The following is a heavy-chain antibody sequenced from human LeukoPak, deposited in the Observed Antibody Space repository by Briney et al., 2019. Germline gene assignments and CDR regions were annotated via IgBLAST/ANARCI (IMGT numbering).Heavy chain of an antibody. D-gene: IGHD7-27*01. CDR3: ARLYGSNWGYYDY. CDR1: GYNFIGFY. Sequence: GASVKVSCKASGYNFIGFYMHWVRQAPEQGLEWMGIMNPSGSTNYGQKFQGRVTMTRDTSTSTLYLELSSLRYEDTAVYYCARLYGSNWGYYDYWGQGTLVTVSS. CDR2: MNPSGST. V-gene: IGHV1-46*01. J-gene: IGHJ4*02.